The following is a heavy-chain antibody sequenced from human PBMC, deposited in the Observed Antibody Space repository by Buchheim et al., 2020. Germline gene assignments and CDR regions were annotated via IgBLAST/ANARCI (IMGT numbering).Heavy chain of an antibody. CDR3: ARVTGIFRYFDS. CDR1: GFNFGSDG. CDR2: IKRDGGER. V-gene: IGHV3-7*01. D-gene: IGHD1-14*01. J-gene: IGHJ4*02. Sequence: EVQLVESGGGLVQPGGSLRLSCAASGFNFGSDGMSWVRQAPGKGPEWVAGIKRDGGERWYVYSVKGRFTISRDNAENSLFLQMNTLRAEDTAVYYCARVTGIFRYFDSWGQGTL.